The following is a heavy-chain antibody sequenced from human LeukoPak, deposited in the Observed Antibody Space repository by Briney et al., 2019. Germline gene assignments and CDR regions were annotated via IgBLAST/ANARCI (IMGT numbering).Heavy chain of an antibody. CDR1: GFTFSSYG. Sequence: GRSLRLSRAASGFTFSSYGMHWVRQAPGKGLEWVAVISYDGSNKYYADSVKGRFTISRDNSKNTLYLQMNSLRAEDTAVYYCAKDSMEDYWGQGTLVTVSS. D-gene: IGHD1-1*01. CDR3: AKDSMEDY. J-gene: IGHJ4*02. CDR2: ISYDGSNK. V-gene: IGHV3-30*18.